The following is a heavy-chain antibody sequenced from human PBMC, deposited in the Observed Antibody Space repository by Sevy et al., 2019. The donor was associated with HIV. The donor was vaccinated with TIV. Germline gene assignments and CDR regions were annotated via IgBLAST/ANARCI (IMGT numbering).Heavy chain of an antibody. CDR1: GFTFSSYD. CDR3: ARAYSSGWYDY. J-gene: IGHJ4*02. CDR2: IGTAGDT. Sequence: GGSLRLSCAASGFTFSSYDMHWVRQATGKGLEWVSAIGTAGDTYYPGYVKGRFTISRANAKNSLYLQMISLRVGDTDVYYCARAYSSGWYDYWGQGTLVTVSS. D-gene: IGHD6-19*01. V-gene: IGHV3-13*01.